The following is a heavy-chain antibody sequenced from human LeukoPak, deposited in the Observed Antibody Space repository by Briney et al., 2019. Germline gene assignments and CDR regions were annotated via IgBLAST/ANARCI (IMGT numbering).Heavy chain of an antibody. CDR3: ARGTGDSSGYYYVY. J-gene: IGHJ4*02. V-gene: IGHV1-69*13. Sequence: SVKVSCKASGGTFSSYAISWVRQAPGQGPEWMGGIIPLFGTANYAQKFQGRVTITADESTSTAYMELRILRSEDTAVYYCARGTGDSSGYYYVYWGQGTLVTVSS. CDR1: GGTFSSYA. D-gene: IGHD3-22*01. CDR2: IIPLFGTA.